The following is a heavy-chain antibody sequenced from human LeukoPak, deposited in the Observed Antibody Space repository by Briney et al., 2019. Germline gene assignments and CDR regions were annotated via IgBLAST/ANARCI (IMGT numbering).Heavy chain of an antibody. Sequence: ASVKVSCKASGYAFTGYYMHWVRQAPGQGLEWMGWISAYNGNTNYAQKLQGRVTMTTDTSTSTAYMELRSLRSDDTAVYYCARDYGGDPWGQGTLVTVSS. D-gene: IGHD4-23*01. V-gene: IGHV1-18*04. CDR3: ARDYGGDP. J-gene: IGHJ5*02. CDR2: ISAYNGNT. CDR1: GYAFTGYY.